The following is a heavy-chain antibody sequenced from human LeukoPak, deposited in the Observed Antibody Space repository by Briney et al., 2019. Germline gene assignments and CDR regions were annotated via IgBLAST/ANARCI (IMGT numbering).Heavy chain of an antibody. CDR1: GFTFSSSW. V-gene: IGHV3-7*03. Sequence: PGGSLRLSCAASGFTFSSSWMSWVRQAPGKGLEWVTNIKPDGSEKYYVDSVKGRFTISRDNSKNTLYLQMNSLRAEDTAVYYCAKDRYDSSDSDYWGQGTLVTVSS. CDR2: IKPDGSEK. D-gene: IGHD3-22*01. J-gene: IGHJ4*02. CDR3: AKDRYDSSDSDY.